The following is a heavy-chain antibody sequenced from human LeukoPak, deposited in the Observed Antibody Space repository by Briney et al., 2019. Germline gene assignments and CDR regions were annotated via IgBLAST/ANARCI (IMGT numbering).Heavy chain of an antibody. J-gene: IGHJ4*02. CDR3: ARRFEIAAAGHFDY. V-gene: IGHV1-69*05. CDR2: IIPIFGTA. CDR1: GGTFSSYA. D-gene: IGHD6-13*01. Sequence: SVKVSCKASGGTFSSYAISWVRQAPGQGLEWMGGIIPIFGTANYAQKLQGRVTMTTDTSTSTAYMELRSLRSDDTAVYYCARRFEIAAAGHFDYWGQGTLVTVSS.